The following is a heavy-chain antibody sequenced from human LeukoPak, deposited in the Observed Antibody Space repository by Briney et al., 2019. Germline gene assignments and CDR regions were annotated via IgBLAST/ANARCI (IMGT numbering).Heavy chain of an antibody. D-gene: IGHD3-22*01. Sequence: GASVKVSCKASGYTFTSYYVHWVRQAPGQGLEWMGIINPSGGSTSYAQKFQGRVTMTRDTSTSTVYMELSSLRSEDTAVYYCAREGGAAKRHYYDSSGPDYWGQGTLVTVSS. V-gene: IGHV1-46*01. CDR3: AREGGAAKRHYYDSSGPDY. CDR1: GYTFTSYY. CDR2: INPSGGST. J-gene: IGHJ4*02.